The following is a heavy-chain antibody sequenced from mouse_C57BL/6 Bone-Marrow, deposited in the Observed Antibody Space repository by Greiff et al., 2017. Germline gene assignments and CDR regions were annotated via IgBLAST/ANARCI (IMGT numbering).Heavy chain of an antibody. CDR1: GYTFTDYY. V-gene: IGHV1-26*01. CDR3: ARGTGREVDY. CDR2: INPNNGGT. D-gene: IGHD4-1*01. Sequence: EVQLQQSGPELVKPGASVKISCKASGYTFTDYYMNWVQQSHGKSLEWIGDINPNNGGTSYNQKFKGKATLTVDKSSSTAYMELRSLTSEDSAVYYCARGTGREVDYWGQGTTLTVSS. J-gene: IGHJ2*01.